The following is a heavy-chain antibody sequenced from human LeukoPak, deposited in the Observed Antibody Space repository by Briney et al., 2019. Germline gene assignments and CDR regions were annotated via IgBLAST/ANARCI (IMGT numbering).Heavy chain of an antibody. D-gene: IGHD3-10*01. CDR2: INPNGGDT. Sequence: ASVKVSCKAGGYNFPAYFVHWVRQAPGQGLEWMGRINPNGGDTNYAQKFQGRVTMASDTSISTAYMELRSLRSDDTAVYFCARVITMVRGVILPVSGFDYWGQGTLVTVSS. CDR1: GYNFPAYF. CDR3: ARVITMVRGVILPVSGFDY. V-gene: IGHV1-2*06. J-gene: IGHJ4*02.